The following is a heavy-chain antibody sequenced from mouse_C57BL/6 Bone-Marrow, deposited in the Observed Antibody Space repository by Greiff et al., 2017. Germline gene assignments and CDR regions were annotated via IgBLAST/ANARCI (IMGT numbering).Heavy chain of an antibody. D-gene: IGHD2-2*01. Sequence: QVQLKESGAELVRPGTSVKVSCKASGYAFTNYLIEWVKQRPGQGLEWIGVINPGSGGTNYNEKFKGKETLTADKSSSTAYMQLSSLTSEDSAVYVCARQRAWYGYDGRWFAYWGQGTLVTVSA. CDR3: ARQRAWYGYDGRWFAY. J-gene: IGHJ3*01. CDR2: INPGSGGT. V-gene: IGHV1-54*01. CDR1: GYAFTNYL.